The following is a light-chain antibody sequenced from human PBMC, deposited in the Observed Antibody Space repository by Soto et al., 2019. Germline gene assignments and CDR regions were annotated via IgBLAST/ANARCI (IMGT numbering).Light chain of an antibody. V-gene: IGKV3-20*01. J-gene: IGKJ1*01. CDR2: GAS. CDR1: QSVSSSY. CDR3: QQYGSSPLT. Sequence: EIVLTQSPATLSLSPGEIATLSCRASQSVSSSYLAWYQQKPGQAPRLLIYGASSRATGIPDRFSGSGSGTDFTLTISRLEPEDFALYYCQQYGSSPLTCGQGTKGDI.